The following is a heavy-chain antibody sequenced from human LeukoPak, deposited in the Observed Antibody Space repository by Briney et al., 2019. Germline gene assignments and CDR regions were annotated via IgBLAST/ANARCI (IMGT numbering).Heavy chain of an antibody. CDR3: ARDHSSGWYPDYFDY. CDR1: GFTFSSYG. D-gene: IGHD6-19*01. J-gene: IGHJ4*02. V-gene: IGHV3-33*01. Sequence: PGGSLRLSCAASGFTFSSYGMHWVRQAPGKGLEWVAVIWYDGSNKYYADSVKGRFTISRDISKNTLYLQMNSLRAEDTAVYYCARDHSSGWYPDYFDYWGQGTLVTVSS. CDR2: IWYDGSNK.